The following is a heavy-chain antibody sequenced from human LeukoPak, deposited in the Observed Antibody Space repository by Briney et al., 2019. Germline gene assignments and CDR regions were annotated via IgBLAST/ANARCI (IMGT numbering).Heavy chain of an antibody. Sequence: SETLSLTCTVSGGSIRSYYWSWIRKPPGKGLEWIGYIYYSGSTNYNPSLKSRVTISVDTSKNQLSLKLSSVTAADTAVYYCARPFRSGYSDAFDIWGQGTMVTVSS. CDR2: IYYSGST. J-gene: IGHJ3*02. V-gene: IGHV4-59*01. CDR3: ARPFRSGYSDAFDI. D-gene: IGHD3-22*01. CDR1: GGSIRSYY.